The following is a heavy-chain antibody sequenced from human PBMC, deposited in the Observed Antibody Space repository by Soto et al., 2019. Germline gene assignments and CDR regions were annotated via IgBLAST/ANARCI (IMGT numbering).Heavy chain of an antibody. CDR1: GFSFSSYA. Sequence: LGGAMRISCAASGFSFSSYAMSWVRQAPGKGLEWVSAISGSGGSTYYADSVKGRFTISRDNSKNTLYLQMNSLRAEDTAVYYCAKVRRSIAAPNPFEPWGQGTLVTVS. CDR2: ISGSGGST. V-gene: IGHV3-23*01. D-gene: IGHD6-13*01. CDR3: AKVRRSIAAPNPFEP. J-gene: IGHJ5*02.